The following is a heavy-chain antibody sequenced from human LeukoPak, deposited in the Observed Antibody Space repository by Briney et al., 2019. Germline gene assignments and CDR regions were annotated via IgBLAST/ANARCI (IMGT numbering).Heavy chain of an antibody. CDR3: ARVRITRANWFDP. Sequence: GWSLTLSCAASVFTFIEYWMIWVRQARGKGVVWVSRILSDASSTSYVDSVKGRFTISRDIARNTRYLQMNSLRAEDTAVYYCARVRITRANWFDPWGQGTLVTVYS. D-gene: IGHD2-2*01. CDR1: VFTFIEYW. CDR2: ILSDASST. V-gene: IGHV3-74*01. J-gene: IGHJ5*02.